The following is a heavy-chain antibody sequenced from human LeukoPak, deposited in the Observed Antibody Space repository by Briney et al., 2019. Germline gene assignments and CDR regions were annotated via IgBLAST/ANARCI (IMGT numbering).Heavy chain of an antibody. V-gene: IGHV3-23*01. D-gene: IGHD3-10*01. CDR2: ISGSGGST. CDR1: GFTFSSYG. CDR3: SKDAGSGTYGTLDY. J-gene: IGHJ4*02. Sequence: GGSLRLSCAASGFTFSSYGMSWVRQAPGKGLEWVSAISGSGGSTYYADSVKGRFTISRDNSKNTLYLQMNSLRAEDTAVYYCSKDAGSGTYGTLDYWGQGTLVIVSS.